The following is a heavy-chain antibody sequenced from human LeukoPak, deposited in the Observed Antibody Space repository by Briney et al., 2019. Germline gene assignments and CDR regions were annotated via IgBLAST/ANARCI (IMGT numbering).Heavy chain of an antibody. CDR2: INHSGST. J-gene: IGHJ4*02. CDR3: ARESGATGAVYFDY. V-gene: IGHV4-34*01. Sequence: KPSETLSLTCAVYGGSFSGYYWSWIRQPPGKGLEWIGEINHSGSTNYNPSLKSRVTISVDTSKNQFSLRLSSVTAADTAVYYCARESGATGAVYFDYWGQGTLVTVSS. CDR1: GGSFSGYY. D-gene: IGHD1-26*01.